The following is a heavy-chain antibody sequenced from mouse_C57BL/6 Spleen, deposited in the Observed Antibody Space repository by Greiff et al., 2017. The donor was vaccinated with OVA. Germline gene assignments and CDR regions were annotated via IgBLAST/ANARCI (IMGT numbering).Heavy chain of an antibody. CDR3: ARKGASTMVTNYAMDY. CDR1: GYTFTSYW. V-gene: IGHV1-55*01. J-gene: IGHJ4*01. D-gene: IGHD2-2*01. CDR2: IYPGSGST. Sequence: QVQLQQPGAELVKPGASVKMSCKASGYTFTSYWITWVKQRPGQGLEWIGDIYPGSGSTNYNEKFKSKATLTVDTSSSTAYMQLSSLTSEDSAVYYCARKGASTMVTNYAMDYWGQGTSVTVSS.